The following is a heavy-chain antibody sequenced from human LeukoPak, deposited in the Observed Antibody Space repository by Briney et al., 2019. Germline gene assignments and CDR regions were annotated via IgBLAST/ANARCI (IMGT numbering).Heavy chain of an antibody. V-gene: IGHV3-30-3*01. J-gene: IGHJ4*02. CDR1: GFTFSSYA. CDR2: ISFDGSNK. D-gene: IGHD3-3*01. Sequence: GGSLRLSCAASGFTFSSYAMHWVRQAPGKGLEWVAVISFDGSNKYYADSVKGRFTISRDNSKNTLYLQMSSLRAEDTAVYYCAREAPYYDFWSGYDYWGQGTLVTVSS. CDR3: AREAPYYDFWSGYDY.